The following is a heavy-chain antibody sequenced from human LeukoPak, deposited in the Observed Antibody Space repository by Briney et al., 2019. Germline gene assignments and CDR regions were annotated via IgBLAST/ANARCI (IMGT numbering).Heavy chain of an antibody. Sequence: GGSLRLSCAASGFTFSSYAMSWVRQAPGKGLEWVSTISGSGGGTYYADSVKGRFTISRDNSKNTLYLQMNSLRAEDTAVYYCAKGGSGSYSWFDYWGQGTLVTVSS. CDR2: ISGSGGGT. D-gene: IGHD1-26*01. CDR1: GFTFSSYA. CDR3: AKGGSGSYSWFDY. J-gene: IGHJ4*02. V-gene: IGHV3-23*01.